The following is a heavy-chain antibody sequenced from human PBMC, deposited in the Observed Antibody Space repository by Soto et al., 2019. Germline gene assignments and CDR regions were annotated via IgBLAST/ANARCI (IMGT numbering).Heavy chain of an antibody. CDR1: GFTFSSYS. D-gene: IGHD2-2*02. J-gene: IGHJ4*02. Sequence: GGSLRLSCAASGFTFSSYSMNWVRQAPGKGLEWVSYISSSSSTIYYADSVKGRFTISRDNAKNSLYLQMNSLRAEDTAVYYCARDLAIMTILNPHPIRTGGQGTLVTVSS. CDR3: ARDLAIMTILNPHPIRT. CDR2: ISSSSSTI. V-gene: IGHV3-48*01.